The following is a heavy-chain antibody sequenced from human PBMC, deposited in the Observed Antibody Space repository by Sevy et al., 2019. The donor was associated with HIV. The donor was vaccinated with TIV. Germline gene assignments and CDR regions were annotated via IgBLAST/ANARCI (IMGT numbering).Heavy chain of an antibody. CDR3: ARAEDSSGYYDSSGYLIGYYFDY. J-gene: IGHJ4*02. Sequence: SETLSLTCAVSGYSISSGYYWGWIRQPPGKGLEWIGSIYHSGSTYYNPSLKRRVTISVDTSKNQFSLKLSSVTAADTAVYYCARAEDSSGYYDSSGYLIGYYFDYWGQGTLVTVSS. CDR2: IYHSGST. CDR1: GYSISSGYY. D-gene: IGHD3-22*01. V-gene: IGHV4-38-2*01.